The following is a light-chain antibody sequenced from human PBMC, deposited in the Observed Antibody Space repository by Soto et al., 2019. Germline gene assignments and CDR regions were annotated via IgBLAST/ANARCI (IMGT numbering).Light chain of an antibody. V-gene: IGKV1-5*01. Sequence: DIQMTQSPSTLSASVGGRVTITCRASQSISSWLAWYQQKQGKAPKLLIYDASSLESGVPSRFSGSGSGTDFTITLSSLQPEDFATYYCQQSYSIPWTFGQGTRLEN. CDR2: DAS. J-gene: IGKJ5*01. CDR3: QQSYSIPWT. CDR1: QSISSW.